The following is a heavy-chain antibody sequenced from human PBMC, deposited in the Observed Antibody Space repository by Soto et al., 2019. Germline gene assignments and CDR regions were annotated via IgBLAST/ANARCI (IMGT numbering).Heavy chain of an antibody. Sequence: QVQLVQSGAEVKKPGASVKVSCKASGYTFTSYDINWVRQATGQGLEWMGWMNPNSGNTGYAQKFQGRVTMTRNTSTSPAEMEPRSRKTQYTAVQYRARTRRIRVNQGVRGYWCEASVMTVSS. V-gene: IGHV1-8*01. CDR2: MNPNSGNT. CDR3: ARTRRIRVNQGVRGY. J-gene: IGHJ4*02. D-gene: IGHD1-26*01. CDR1: GYTFTSYD.